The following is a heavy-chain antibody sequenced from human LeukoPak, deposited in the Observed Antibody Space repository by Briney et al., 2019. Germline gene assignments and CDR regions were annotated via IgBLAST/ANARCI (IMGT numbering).Heavy chain of an antibody. CDR2: IYHSGST. Sequence: SQTLSLTCAVSGGSISSGGYSWSWIRQPPGKGLEWIGYIYHSGSTYYNPSLKSRVTISVDRSKNQFSLKLSSVTAADTAVYYCARGLRIHYYGSGNWFDPWGQGTLVTVSS. J-gene: IGHJ5*02. CDR3: ARGLRIHYYGSGNWFDP. V-gene: IGHV4-30-2*01. D-gene: IGHD3-10*01. CDR1: GGSISSGGYS.